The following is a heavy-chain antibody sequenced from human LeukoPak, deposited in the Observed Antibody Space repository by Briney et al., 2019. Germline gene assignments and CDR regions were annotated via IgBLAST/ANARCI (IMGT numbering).Heavy chain of an antibody. CDR2: IYYTGST. J-gene: IGHJ5*01. D-gene: IGHD2-8*01. Sequence: SGPALVKPPPTLTLTCTFSGFSLRTRGMCVSWIRQPPGKGLEWICYIYYTGSTNYNSSLKSRVTISVDTSKNQLSLNLSAVTAADTAMYYCARAVLATKSEHWFDSWGQGTLVTVSS. CDR1: GFSLRTRGMC. CDR3: ARAVLATKSEHWFDS. V-gene: IGHV4-61*08.